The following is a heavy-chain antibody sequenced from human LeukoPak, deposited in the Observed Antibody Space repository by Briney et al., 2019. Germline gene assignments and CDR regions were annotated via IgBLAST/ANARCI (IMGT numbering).Heavy chain of an antibody. D-gene: IGHD3-22*01. J-gene: IGHJ4*02. CDR2: INHFGST. CDR3: ARGSSYYDSGGYSDY. V-gene: IGHV4-34*01. CDR1: GGCFSGYF. Sequence: SETLSLTCAVYGGCFSGYFWTWIRQPPGKGLEWIGEINHFGSTNHNPSLKSRVTISVDTSRNQFSLKLSSVTPADTAVYYCARGSSYYDSGGYSDYWGQGNMVTVSS.